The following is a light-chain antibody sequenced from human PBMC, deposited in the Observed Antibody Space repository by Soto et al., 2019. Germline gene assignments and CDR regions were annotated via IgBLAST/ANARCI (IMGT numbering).Light chain of an antibody. CDR2: RAS. J-gene: IGKJ1*01. CDR3: QHMAT. V-gene: IGKV1-5*03. Sequence: DIQMTQSPSTLSASVGDRVTITCRASQTIISSLAWYQQKPGKAPKPLIYRASSLESGVPSRFSGSGSGTEFTLTISSLQPDDFATYFCQHMATFGQGTKVEIK. CDR1: QTIISS.